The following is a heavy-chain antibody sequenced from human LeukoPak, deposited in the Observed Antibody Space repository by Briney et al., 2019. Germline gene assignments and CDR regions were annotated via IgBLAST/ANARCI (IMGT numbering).Heavy chain of an antibody. D-gene: IGHD3-22*01. Sequence: PSETLSLTCAVSGYSISSGYYWGWIRQPPGKGLEWIGSIYHSGSTYYNPSLKSRVTISVDTSRNQFSLRLSSVTAADTAVYFCARHSYYYDSSGSYYFDYWGQGTLVTVSS. V-gene: IGHV4-38-2*01. CDR1: GYSISSGYY. J-gene: IGHJ4*02. CDR3: ARHSYYYDSSGSYYFDY. CDR2: IYHSGST.